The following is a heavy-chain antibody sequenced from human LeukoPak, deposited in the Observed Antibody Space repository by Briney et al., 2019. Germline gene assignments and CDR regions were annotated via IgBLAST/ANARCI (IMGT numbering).Heavy chain of an antibody. Sequence: GGSLRLSCAASGFTFSVYWMHWVRQAPGKGLEWVAVISYDGSDKYYADSVEGRFTISRDNSKNTLYLQMNSLRAEDTAVYYCAKGQKEMDVWGQGTTVTVSS. CDR2: ISYDGSDK. V-gene: IGHV3-30*18. J-gene: IGHJ6*02. CDR3: AKGQKEMDV. CDR1: GFTFSVYW.